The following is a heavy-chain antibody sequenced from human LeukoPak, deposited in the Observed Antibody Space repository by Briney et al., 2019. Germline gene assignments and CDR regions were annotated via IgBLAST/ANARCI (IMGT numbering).Heavy chain of an antibody. CDR2: INPNSGGT. V-gene: IGHV1-2*02. CDR1: GYTFTGYY. Sequence: ASVKVSCKASGYTFTGYYIHWVRQAPGQGLEWMGWINPNSGGTNYAQKFQGRVTMTRDTSISTAYMELSRLRSDDTAVYYCARSLTMIVVVIAGYWGQGTLVTVSS. CDR3: ARSLTMIVVVIAGY. D-gene: IGHD3-22*01. J-gene: IGHJ4*02.